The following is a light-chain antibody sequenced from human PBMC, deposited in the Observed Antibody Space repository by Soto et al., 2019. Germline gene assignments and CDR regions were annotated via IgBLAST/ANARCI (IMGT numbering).Light chain of an antibody. CDR1: SSDVGGFNS. CDR3: CSYAGSYSYA. V-gene: IGLV2-11*01. CDR2: DVN. Sequence: QCALTQPRSVCGSPGQSVTISCTRTSSDVGGFNSVSWYQQHPGKAPKLMIYDVNKRPSGVPDRFSGSKSGSTASLTISGLQAEDEADYYCCSYAGSYSYAFATGTKVTVL. J-gene: IGLJ1*01.